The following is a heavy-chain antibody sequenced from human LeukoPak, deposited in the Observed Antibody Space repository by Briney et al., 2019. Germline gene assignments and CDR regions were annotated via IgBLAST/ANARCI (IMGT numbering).Heavy chain of an antibody. CDR2: INASGGST. V-gene: IGHV1-46*02. CDR1: GYTFNTYY. CDR3: ARGPRWPRFDY. Sequence: ASVKVSCKASGYTFNTYYMHWVRQAPGQGLEWMGIINASGGSTSYAQKFQGRVTMTRDTSTSTVYMELSSLTSEDTAVYFCARGPRWPRFDYWGQGTLVTASS. J-gene: IGHJ4*02. D-gene: IGHD5-12*01.